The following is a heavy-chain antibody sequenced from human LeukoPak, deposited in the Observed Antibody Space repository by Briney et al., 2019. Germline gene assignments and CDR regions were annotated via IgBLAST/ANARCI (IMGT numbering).Heavy chain of an antibody. J-gene: IGHJ4*02. Sequence: ASVKVSCKASGYTFTSYDINWVRQATGQGLEWMGWMNPNSGNTGYAQKFQGRVTMTRNTSISTAYMELSSLRSEDTAVYYCAGDQRIRSGSGWNYWGQGTLVTVSS. CDR1: GYTFTSYD. D-gene: IGHD6-19*01. CDR3: AGDQRIRSGSGWNY. V-gene: IGHV1-8*01. CDR2: MNPNSGNT.